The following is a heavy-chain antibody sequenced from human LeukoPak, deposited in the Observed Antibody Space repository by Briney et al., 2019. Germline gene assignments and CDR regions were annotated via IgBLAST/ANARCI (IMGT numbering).Heavy chain of an antibody. J-gene: IGHJ3*02. CDR1: GFTFSNYW. V-gene: IGHV3-7*01. CDR2: IKTDGSEK. CDR3: ARDGIVVVPTLGGDAFDI. D-gene: IGHD2-2*01. Sequence: PGGSLRLSCEGSGFTFSNYWMGWVRQAPGKGLQWVANIKTDGSEKYYVDSVKGRFTISRDNAKNSLYLQMNSLRAEDTAVYYCARDGIVVVPTLGGDAFDIWGQGTMVTVSS.